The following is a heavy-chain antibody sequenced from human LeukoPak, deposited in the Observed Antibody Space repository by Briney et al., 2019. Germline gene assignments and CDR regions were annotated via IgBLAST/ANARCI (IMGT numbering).Heavy chain of an antibody. V-gene: IGHV3-74*03. J-gene: IGHJ4*02. CDR1: GFTLSGSW. Sequence: PGGSLRLSCAASGFTLSGSWMHWVRQAPGKGLLWVSRISSDGSESSTMYADSVKGRFTISRDDAKNTLYLQMNSLRGEDTAVYYCVKSSGWPDYWGQGTLVTVSS. CDR3: VKSSGWPDY. CDR2: ISSDGSESST. D-gene: IGHD6-19*01.